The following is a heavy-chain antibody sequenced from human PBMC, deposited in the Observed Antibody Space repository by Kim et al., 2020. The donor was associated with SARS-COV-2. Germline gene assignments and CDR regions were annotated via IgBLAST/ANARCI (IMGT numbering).Heavy chain of an antibody. V-gene: IGHV3-9*01. Sequence: GGSLRLSCAASGFTFDDYAMHWVWQAPWKGLEWVSGISWNSGSIDYADSVKGRFTITRDNAKNSLYLQMNRLRAEDTALYYCAKDTGGYYDSSGYDYWGQGTLVTVSP. D-gene: IGHD3-22*01. CDR2: ISWNSGSI. J-gene: IGHJ4*02. CDR3: AKDTGGYYDSSGYDY. CDR1: GFTFDDYA.